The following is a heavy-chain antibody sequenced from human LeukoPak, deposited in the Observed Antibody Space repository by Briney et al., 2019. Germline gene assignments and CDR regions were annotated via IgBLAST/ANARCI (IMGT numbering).Heavy chain of an antibody. CDR1: GFTFSSYS. CDR3: ARGPSRGLYGPGAY. CDR2: ISGSSTTK. D-gene: IGHD3-10*01. Sequence: GGSLRLSCVGSGFTFSSYSMSWVRQAPGKGLEWVSFISGSSTTKHYAVSVEGRFTVSRDTAKNSLYLQMNSLRADDTAMYYCARGPSRGLYGPGAYWGRGTLVTVSS. V-gene: IGHV3-48*04. J-gene: IGHJ4*02.